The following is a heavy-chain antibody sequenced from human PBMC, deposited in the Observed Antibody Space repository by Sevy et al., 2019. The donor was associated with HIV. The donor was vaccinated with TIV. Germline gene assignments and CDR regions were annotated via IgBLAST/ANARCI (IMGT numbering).Heavy chain of an antibody. Sequence: ASVKVSCKTSGGNFRSYAITWVRQAPGQGLEWMGGIIPLFNTPNYAQKFQGRVTITADESTSTAYMELSSLRSEDTAVYYCARGGGNGWYYFDYWGQETLVTVSS. CDR1: GGNFRSYA. D-gene: IGHD6-19*01. CDR3: ARGGGNGWYYFDY. J-gene: IGHJ4*02. CDR2: IIPLFNTP. V-gene: IGHV1-69*13.